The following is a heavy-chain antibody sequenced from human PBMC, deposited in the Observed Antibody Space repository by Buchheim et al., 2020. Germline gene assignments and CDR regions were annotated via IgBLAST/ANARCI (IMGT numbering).Heavy chain of an antibody. CDR2: VNAGNGNT. J-gene: IGHJ4*02. D-gene: IGHD3-3*02. CDR1: GYSFISFA. Sequence: QVQLVQSGAEVRKPGASVKISCKASGYSFISFAIHWVRQAPGQGLEWMGWVNAGNGNTGYSQNFQGRVSITADKTASTAYMELKSLTSEDTAVYNCARTFPFDYWGQGTL. CDR3: ARTFPFDY. V-gene: IGHV1-3*01.